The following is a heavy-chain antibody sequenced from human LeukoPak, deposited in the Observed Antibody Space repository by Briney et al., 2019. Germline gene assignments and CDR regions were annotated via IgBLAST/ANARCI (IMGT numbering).Heavy chain of an antibody. CDR1: GYTFTSYG. J-gene: IGHJ4*02. D-gene: IGHD5-12*01. CDR2: ISAYNGNT. CDR3: ARVWVDIVATILDY. Sequence: ASVKVSCKASGYTFTSYGISWVRQAPGQGLEWMGWISAYNGNTNYAQKLQGRVTMTTDTSTSTAYMELRSLRSGDTAVYYCARVWVDIVATILDYWGQGTLVTVSS. V-gene: IGHV1-18*01.